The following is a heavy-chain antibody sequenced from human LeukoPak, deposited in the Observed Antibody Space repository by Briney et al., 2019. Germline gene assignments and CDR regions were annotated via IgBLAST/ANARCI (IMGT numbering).Heavy chain of an antibody. V-gene: IGHV4-30-2*01. CDR3: ARELGDPRYYYYYGMDV. J-gene: IGHJ6*02. Sequence: SETLSLTCTVSGGSISSGGYYWSWIRQPPGKGLEWIGYIYHSGSTYYNPSLKSRVTISVDKSKNQFSLKLSSVTAADTAVYYCARELGDPRYYYYYGMDVWGQGTTVTVSS. CDR2: IYHSGST. CDR1: GGSISSGGYY. D-gene: IGHD4-17*01.